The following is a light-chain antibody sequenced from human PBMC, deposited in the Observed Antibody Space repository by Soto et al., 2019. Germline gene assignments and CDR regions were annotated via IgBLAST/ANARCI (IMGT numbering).Light chain of an antibody. J-gene: IGLJ2*01. CDR3: SSYAGSMNLI. V-gene: IGLV2-8*01. CDR1: SSDVGGHNH. CDR2: EVS. Sequence: QSALTQPPSASGSPGPSVTISCTGSSSDVGGHNHVSWYQQHPGKAPKLMIYEVSKRPSGVPDRFSGSKSVNTASLTVSGLQAEDEADYYCSSYAGSMNLIFGGGTKVTVL.